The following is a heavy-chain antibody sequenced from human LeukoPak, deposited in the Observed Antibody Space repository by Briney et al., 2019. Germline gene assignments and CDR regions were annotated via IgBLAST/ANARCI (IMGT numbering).Heavy chain of an antibody. CDR2: INLNNGGA. CDR1: GYTITGYY. V-gene: IGHV1-2*02. CDR3: GRDRHWNQGNFDY. Sequence: GPSVKVSCKAFGYTITGYYIHWVRQAPGQGLEWMGWINLNNGGANSAQKFQGRVIMTRDTSIGTAYMELNRLTYDDTAVYYCGRDRHWNQGNFDYWGQGTLVSLSS. D-gene: IGHD1-1*01. J-gene: IGHJ4*02.